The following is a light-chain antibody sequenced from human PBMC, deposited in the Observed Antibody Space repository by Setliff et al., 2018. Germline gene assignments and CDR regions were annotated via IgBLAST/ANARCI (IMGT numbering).Light chain of an antibody. CDR3: CSYAGRSTFRVI. V-gene: IGLV2-23*02. CDR1: SSDVGGYNC. CDR2: EVT. Sequence: QSALAQPASVSGSPGQSITISCTGTSSDVGGYNCVSWYQQHPGEAPKLILYEVTQRPSGVSIRFSGSKSGSTASLTISGLQAEDEADYYCCSYAGRSTFRVIFGGGTKGTVL. J-gene: IGLJ2*01.